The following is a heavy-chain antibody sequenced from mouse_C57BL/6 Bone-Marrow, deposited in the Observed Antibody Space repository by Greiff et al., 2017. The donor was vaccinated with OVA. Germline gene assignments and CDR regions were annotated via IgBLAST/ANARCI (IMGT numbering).Heavy chain of an antibody. CDR2: IYPRSGNT. CDR3: SISSGYGWFAY. Sequence: VKLQESGAELARPGASVKLSCKASGYTFTSYGISWVKQRTGQGLEWIGEIYPRSGNTYYNEKFKGKATLTADKSSSTAYMELRSLTSEDSAVYFFSISSGYGWFAYWGQGTLVTVSA. D-gene: IGHD3-2*02. J-gene: IGHJ3*01. CDR1: GYTFTSYG. V-gene: IGHV1-81*01.